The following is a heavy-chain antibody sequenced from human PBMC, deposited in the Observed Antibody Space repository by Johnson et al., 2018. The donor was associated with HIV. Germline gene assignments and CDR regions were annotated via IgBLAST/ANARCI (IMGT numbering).Heavy chain of an antibody. CDR2: IYSGGST. CDR3: AGLGIDYRSGWNGLAFDI. V-gene: IGHV3-66*01. D-gene: IGHD6-19*01. Sequence: EVQLVESGGGLVQPGGSLRLSCGASGFSVSNNYMNWVRQAPGKGLEWVSVIYSGGSTYYADSVKGRFTISRDNSKNTRYRQMNRLRAEDTAVYYCAGLGIDYRSGWNGLAFDIWGQGTMVTVSS. CDR1: GFSVSNNY. J-gene: IGHJ3*02.